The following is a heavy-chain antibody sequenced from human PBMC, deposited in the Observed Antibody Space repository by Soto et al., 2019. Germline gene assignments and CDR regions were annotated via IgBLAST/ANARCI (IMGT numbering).Heavy chain of an antibody. V-gene: IGHV3-23*01. J-gene: IGHJ6*02. Sequence: LRLSCAASGFTFSSYAMSCVRQAPGKGLEWVSAISGSGGSTYYADSVKGRFTISRDNSKNTLYLQMNSLRAEDTAVYYCAKDTPYYDFWSGPGGAAYGMDVWGQGTTVTVSS. CDR3: AKDTPYYDFWSGPGGAAYGMDV. CDR2: ISGSGGST. D-gene: IGHD3-3*01. CDR1: GFTFSSYA.